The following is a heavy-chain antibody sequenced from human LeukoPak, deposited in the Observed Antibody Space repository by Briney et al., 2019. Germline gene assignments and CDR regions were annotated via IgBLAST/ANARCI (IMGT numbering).Heavy chain of an antibody. CDR1: GFTFSNYW. J-gene: IGHJ4*02. D-gene: IGHD5-24*01. V-gene: IGHV3-74*01. CDR3: ARGYNYANDFDS. CDR2: ITSDGTAT. Sequence: GGSLRLSCVASGFTFSNYWMHWVRQAPGKGLVWVSRITSDGTATTYADSVKGRFTISRDNAKNTLYLQMNSLRVEDTALYYCARGYNYANDFDSWGQGTLVSVSS.